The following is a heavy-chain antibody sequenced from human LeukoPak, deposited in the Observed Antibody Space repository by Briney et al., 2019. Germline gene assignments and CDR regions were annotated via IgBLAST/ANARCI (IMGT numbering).Heavy chain of an antibody. V-gene: IGHV4-61*01. D-gene: IGHD3-22*01. CDR2: IYYSGST. CDR1: GGSVSSGSYY. CDR3: ARAGYYDSSGYYYLFDY. J-gene: IGHJ4*02. Sequence: SETLSLTCTVSGGSVSSGSYYWSWIRQPPGKGLEWIGYIYYSGSTNNNPSLKSRVTISVDTSKNQFSLKLSSVTAADTAVYYCARAGYYDSSGYYYLFDYWGQGTLVTVSS.